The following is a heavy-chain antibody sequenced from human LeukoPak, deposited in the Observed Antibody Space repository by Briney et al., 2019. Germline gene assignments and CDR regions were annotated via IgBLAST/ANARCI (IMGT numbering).Heavy chain of an antibody. V-gene: IGHV4-39*01. Sequence: SETLSLTCTVSGGSISSSTYYWGWIRQPPGKGLEWIGSIYYSGSTFYNPSLKSRVTISVDTSKNQFSLKLSSVTSADTAVYYRARGPDYSSSYAANWFDPWGQGTLVTVSS. CDR2: IYYSGST. J-gene: IGHJ5*02. CDR3: ARGPDYSSSYAANWFDP. CDR1: GGSISSSTYY. D-gene: IGHD6-13*01.